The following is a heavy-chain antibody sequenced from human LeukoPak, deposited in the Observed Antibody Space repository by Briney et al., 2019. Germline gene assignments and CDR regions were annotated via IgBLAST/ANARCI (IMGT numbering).Heavy chain of an antibody. CDR2: ISYDGSNK. V-gene: IGHV3-30*04. J-gene: IGHJ6*02. CDR1: GFTFSSYA. CDR3: AREGGSYYSYYGMDV. D-gene: IGHD1-26*01. Sequence: GGSPRLSCAASGFTFSSYAMHWVRQAPGKGLEWVAVISYDGSNKYYADSVKGRFTISRDNSKNTLYLQMNSLRAEDTAVYYCAREGGSYYSYYGMDVWGQGTTVTVSS.